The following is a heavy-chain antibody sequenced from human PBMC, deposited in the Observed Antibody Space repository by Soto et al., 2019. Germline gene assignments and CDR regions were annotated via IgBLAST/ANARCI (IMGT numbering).Heavy chain of an antibody. J-gene: IGHJ3*02. V-gene: IGHV3-23*01. CDR3: AKDKKCVVLSAWDALDI. D-gene: IGHD3-16*01. CDR2: ISGGGGGT. CDR1: GFTISNFA. Sequence: EVQVLESGGGLVQPGGSLRLSCGASGFTISNFAMTWVRQAPGKGLEWVSAISGGGGGTYYADSVKGRFTISRDISQNRIYLQMHSVRADDTAVYYCAKDKKCVVLSAWDALDIWGQGTRVMVSS.